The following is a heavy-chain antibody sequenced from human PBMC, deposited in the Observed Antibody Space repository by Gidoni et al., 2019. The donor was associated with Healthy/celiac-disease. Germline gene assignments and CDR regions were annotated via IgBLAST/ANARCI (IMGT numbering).Heavy chain of an antibody. CDR3: ATSKSSYSSSWDDAFDI. CDR2: ISGSGGST. Sequence: EVQLLESGGGLVQPGGSLRLSCAASGFTFSIYAMSWVRQAPGKGLEWVSAISGSGGSTYYADSVKGRFTISRDNSKNTLYLQMNSLRAEDTAVYYCATSKSSYSSSWDDAFDIWGQGTMVTVSS. CDR1: GFTFSIYA. D-gene: IGHD6-13*01. V-gene: IGHV3-23*01. J-gene: IGHJ3*02.